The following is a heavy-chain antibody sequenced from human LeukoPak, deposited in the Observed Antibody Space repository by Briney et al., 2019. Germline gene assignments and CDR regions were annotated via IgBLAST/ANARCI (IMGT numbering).Heavy chain of an antibody. Sequence: GGSLRLSCAASGFTFRNYAMHWVRQAPGKGLEYVSAISSDGNSTYYANSVKGRFTISRDNSKNTLYLQMGSLRAEDTAVYYCVGESYAGQGANSFDIWGQGTMVTVSS. V-gene: IGHV3-64*01. D-gene: IGHD6-13*01. J-gene: IGHJ3*02. CDR1: GFTFRNYA. CDR2: ISSDGNST. CDR3: VGESYAGQGANSFDI.